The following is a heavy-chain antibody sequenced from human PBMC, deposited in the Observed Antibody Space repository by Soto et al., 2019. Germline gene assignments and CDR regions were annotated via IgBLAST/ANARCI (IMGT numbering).Heavy chain of an antibody. V-gene: IGHV3-33*01. CDR3: VTSNDIPV. Sequence: QVQLVESGGSVVQPGWSLRLSCAASGFKFSKSGMHWVRQAPGKGLQWVAVIWFDDSERHYAESVKGRFTISRDKSKSTVYLQMNSLRAEDTAVYYCVTSNDIPVWGQGTMVTVSS. J-gene: IGHJ3*01. D-gene: IGHD2-2*01. CDR1: GFKFSKSG. CDR2: IWFDDSER.